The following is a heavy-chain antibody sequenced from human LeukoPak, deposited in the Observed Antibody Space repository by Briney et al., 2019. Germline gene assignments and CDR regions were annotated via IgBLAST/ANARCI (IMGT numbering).Heavy chain of an antibody. V-gene: IGHV3-21*01. J-gene: IGHJ4*02. CDR1: GFTFSSYS. CDR2: ISTSGGYI. Sequence: GGPLTLSCAASGFTFSSYSMNWVRQAPGKGLEWVSSISTSGGYIYYADSVKGRFTMSRDNAKNSLYLQMDSLRAEDTAVYYCARDLVLSRSVGASEKVDYWGQGTLVTVSS. D-gene: IGHD1-26*01. CDR3: ARDLVLSRSVGASEKVDY.